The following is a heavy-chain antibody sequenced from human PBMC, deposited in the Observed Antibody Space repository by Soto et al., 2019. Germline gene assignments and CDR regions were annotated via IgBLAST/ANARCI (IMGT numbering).Heavy chain of an antibody. V-gene: IGHV3-30-3*01. D-gene: IGHD3-22*01. CDR2: ISYDGSNK. J-gene: IGHJ6*02. CDR3: ARGSYYYDSSGHYGMDV. CDR1: GFTFSSYA. Sequence: VQLVESGGGVVQPGRSLRLSCAASGFTFSSYAMHWVRQAPGKGLEWVAVISYDGSNKYYADSVKGRFTISRDNSKNTLYLQMNSLRAEDTAVYYCARGSYYYDSSGHYGMDVWGQGTTVTVSS.